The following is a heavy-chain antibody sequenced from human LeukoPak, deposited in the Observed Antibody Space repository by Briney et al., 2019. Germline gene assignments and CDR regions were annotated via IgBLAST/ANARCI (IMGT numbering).Heavy chain of an antibody. CDR1: GGSMSNYY. V-gene: IGHV4-4*07. J-gene: IGHJ4*02. CDR3: ARKYCSGGSCYYFDS. CDR2: IYSSGTT. Sequence: SETLSLTCTVSGGSMSNYYWSWIRQPAVKGLEWIGRIYSSGTTNYNPSLKSRVSMSVDPSKNQFSLKLTSVTAADTAVYYCARKYCSGGSCYYFDSWGQGTLVHVSS. D-gene: IGHD2-15*01.